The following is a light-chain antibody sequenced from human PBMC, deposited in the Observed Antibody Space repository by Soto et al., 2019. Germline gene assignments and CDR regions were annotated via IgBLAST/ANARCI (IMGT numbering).Light chain of an antibody. Sequence: DIPMTQSPSSLSASVGDRVTITCQASQDISNYLNWYQQKPGKAPKLMIYEAFNLETGVPSRFSGSGSGTDFTFTISSLQPEDTATYYCQQYDNSWTFGQGTKVEVK. CDR3: QQYDNSWT. V-gene: IGKV1-33*01. J-gene: IGKJ1*01. CDR2: EAF. CDR1: QDISNY.